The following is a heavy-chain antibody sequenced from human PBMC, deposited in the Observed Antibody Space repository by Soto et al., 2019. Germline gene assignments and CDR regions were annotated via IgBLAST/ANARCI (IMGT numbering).Heavy chain of an antibody. Sequence: SVKVSCKASGGTFSSYAISWVRQAPGQGLEWMGGIIPILGTANYAQKFQGRVTITADESTSTAYMELSSLRSEDTAVYYYARILEYDILTGYPLNWFDPWGQGTLVTVSS. CDR1: GGTFSSYA. J-gene: IGHJ5*02. V-gene: IGHV1-69*13. D-gene: IGHD3-9*01. CDR2: IIPILGTA. CDR3: ARILEYDILTGYPLNWFDP.